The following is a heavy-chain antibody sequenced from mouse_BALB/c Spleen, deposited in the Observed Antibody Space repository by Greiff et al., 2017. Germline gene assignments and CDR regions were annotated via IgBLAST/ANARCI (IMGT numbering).Heavy chain of an antibody. D-gene: IGHD2-3*01. CDR1: GYTFSSYW. CDR2: ILPGSGST. CDR3: ARCDGYPYYFDY. J-gene: IGHJ2*01. V-gene: IGHV1-9*01. Sequence: QVQLQQSGAELMKPGASVKISCKATGYTFSSYWIEWVKQRPGHGLEWIGEILPGSGSTNYNEKFKGKATFTADTSSNTAYMQLSSLTSEDSAVYYCARCDGYPYYFDYWGQGTTLIVSS.